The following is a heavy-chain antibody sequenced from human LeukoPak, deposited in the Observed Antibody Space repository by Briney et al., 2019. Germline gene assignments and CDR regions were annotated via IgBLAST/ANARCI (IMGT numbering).Heavy chain of an antibody. CDR2: ISYDGSNK. J-gene: IGHJ4*02. V-gene: IGHV3-30*18. CDR1: GFTFSSYG. D-gene: IGHD5-24*01. Sequence: GRSLRLSCAASGFTFSSYGMHWVRQAPGKGLEWVAVISYDGSNKYYADSVKGRFTISRDNSKNTLYLQMNSLRAEDTAVYYCAKDLEKMATGGYNYWGQGTLVTVSS. CDR3: AKDLEKMATGGYNY.